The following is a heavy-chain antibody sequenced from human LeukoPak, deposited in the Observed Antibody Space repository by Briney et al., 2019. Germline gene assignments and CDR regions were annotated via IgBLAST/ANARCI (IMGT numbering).Heavy chain of an antibody. Sequence: QAGGSLRLSCAASGFTFSSYGMHWVRQAPGKGLEWVAVISYDGSNKYYADPVKGRFTISRDNSKNTLYLQMNSLRAEDTAVYYCAKVMTTVTTPLETDFDYWGQGTLVTVSS. D-gene: IGHD4-17*01. CDR2: ISYDGSNK. J-gene: IGHJ4*02. V-gene: IGHV3-30*18. CDR1: GFTFSSYG. CDR3: AKVMTTVTTPLETDFDY.